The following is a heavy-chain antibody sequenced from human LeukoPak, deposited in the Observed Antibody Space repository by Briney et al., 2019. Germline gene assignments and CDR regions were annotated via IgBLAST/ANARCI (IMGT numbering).Heavy chain of an antibody. Sequence: GGSLRLSCAASGFTFNYFWMHWVRQVPGRGPVWVSGINNDGTATYYADSVKGRFTISRDNAKNTVYLQMNGLRAEDTSVYFCATVSEYWGQGTLVTVSS. J-gene: IGHJ4*02. CDR2: INNDGTAT. V-gene: IGHV3-74*01. CDR1: GFTFNYFW. CDR3: ATVSEY.